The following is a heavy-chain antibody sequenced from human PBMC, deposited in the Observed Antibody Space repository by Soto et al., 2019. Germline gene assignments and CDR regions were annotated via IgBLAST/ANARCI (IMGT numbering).Heavy chain of an antibody. V-gene: IGHV4-59*11. Sequence: PSVTQSHRWTVACGKIVDLGGRWIRKTQGGTLEWIGYIYASGTTTYNPSLESRVTMSVDMPNNEFSLDLTSVTAADTAVYYCARSHSFDGRIYHYYSDFWGQRTLVPGS. J-gene: IGHJ4*02. CDR2: IYASGTT. CDR1: CGKIVDLG. D-gene: IGHD2-15*01. CDR3: ARSHSFDGRIYHYYSDF.